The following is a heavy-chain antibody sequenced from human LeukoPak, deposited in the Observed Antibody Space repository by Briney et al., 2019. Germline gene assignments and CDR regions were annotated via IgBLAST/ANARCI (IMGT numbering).Heavy chain of an antibody. CDR2: ISWNSGSI. CDR1: GFTFDDYA. CDR3: AKGGYNYYGSGSYYVY. V-gene: IGHV3-9*01. Sequence: GGSLRLSCAASGFTFDDYAMHWVRQAPGKGLEWVSGISWNSGSIGYADSVKGRFTISGDNAKNSLYLQMNSLRAEDTALYYCAKGGYNYYGSGSYYVYWGQGTLVTVSS. D-gene: IGHD3-10*01. J-gene: IGHJ4*02.